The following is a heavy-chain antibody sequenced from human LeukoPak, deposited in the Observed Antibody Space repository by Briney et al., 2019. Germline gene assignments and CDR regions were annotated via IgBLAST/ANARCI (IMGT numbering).Heavy chain of an antibody. Sequence: SETLSLTCAVYGGSFSGYYWSWIRQPPGKGLEWIGEINLSGSTDHNPSLKSRVALSVDTSKNQFSLKLNSVTAADTAVYYCARGHYRSGYHSDYWGQGTLLTVSS. V-gene: IGHV4-34*01. CDR1: GGSFSGYY. CDR2: INLSGST. CDR3: ARGHYRSGYHSDY. D-gene: IGHD3-22*01. J-gene: IGHJ4*02.